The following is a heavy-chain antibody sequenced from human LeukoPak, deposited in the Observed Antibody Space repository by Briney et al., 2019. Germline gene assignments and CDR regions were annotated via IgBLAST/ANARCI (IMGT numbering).Heavy chain of an antibody. CDR1: GFTFRSYA. Sequence: PGGSLRLSCAASGFTFRSYAMSWVRQAPGKGLEWVSGISGSGGSTYYADSVKGRFTISRDNSKNTLYLQMYSLRAEDTAIYYCAKEASDYGDYRHDYWGQGTLVTVSS. D-gene: IGHD4-17*01. J-gene: IGHJ4*02. CDR3: AKEASDYGDYRHDY. V-gene: IGHV3-23*01. CDR2: ISGSGGST.